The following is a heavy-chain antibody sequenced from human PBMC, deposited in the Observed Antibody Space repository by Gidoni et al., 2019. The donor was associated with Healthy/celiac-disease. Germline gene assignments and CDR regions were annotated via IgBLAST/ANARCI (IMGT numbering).Heavy chain of an antibody. Sequence: QVQLVQSGAEVKKPGASVKVSCKASGYTFTSYGISWVRQAPGQGLEWMGWISAYNGNTNYAQKLQGRVTMTTDTSTSTAYMELRSLRSDDTAVYYCARDLDIAVAGMGFDAFDIWGQGTMVTVSS. CDR1: GYTFTSYG. D-gene: IGHD6-19*01. V-gene: IGHV1-18*01. CDR2: ISAYNGNT. J-gene: IGHJ3*02. CDR3: ARDLDIAVAGMGFDAFDI.